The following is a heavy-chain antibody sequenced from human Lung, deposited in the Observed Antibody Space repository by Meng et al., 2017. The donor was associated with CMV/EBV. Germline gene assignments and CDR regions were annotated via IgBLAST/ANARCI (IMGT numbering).Heavy chain of an antibody. V-gene: IGHV1-3*01. J-gene: IGHJ4*02. CDR3: ARGVLGAGSSTFDF. CDR1: TYVLTTYK. Sequence: ASTYVLTTYKIHWVRQAPGQMLEWMGWISGGKGDTKYSQKFQDRVTFTGNTSASTVYMEVRSLTPTDTAVYYCARGVLGAGSSTFDFWGQGSLVTVSS. CDR2: ISGGKGDT. D-gene: IGHD3-10*01.